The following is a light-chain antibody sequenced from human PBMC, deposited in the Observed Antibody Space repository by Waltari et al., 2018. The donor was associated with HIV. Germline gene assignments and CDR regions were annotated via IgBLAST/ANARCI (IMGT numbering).Light chain of an antibody. CDR2: GAS. J-gene: IGKJ2*02. Sequence: IVMTQSPATLSVSPGERATLSCRARQNVNSNLAWYQQKPGQAPRLLISGASTRATGIPARFTGSGSGTEFTLIISSLQSEDFAVYYCQQYDDWRGTFGQGTTLEIK. CDR1: QNVNSN. V-gene: IGKV3-15*01. CDR3: QQYDDWRGT.